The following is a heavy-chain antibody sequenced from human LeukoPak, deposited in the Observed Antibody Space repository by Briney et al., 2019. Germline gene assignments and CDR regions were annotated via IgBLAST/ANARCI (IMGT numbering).Heavy chain of an antibody. J-gene: IGHJ4*02. CDR3: ARGGSDDWKRFDS. Sequence: GGSLRLSCAASGFTVTRNFMSWVRQAPGKGLEWVSVIYSDGNTYYADSVKGRFTVSRDTSKNTMSLQMNSLRGEDTAVYYCARGGSDDWKRFDSWGQGTLVTVSP. CDR1: GFTVTRNF. D-gene: IGHD1-1*01. CDR2: IYSDGNT. V-gene: IGHV3-53*01.